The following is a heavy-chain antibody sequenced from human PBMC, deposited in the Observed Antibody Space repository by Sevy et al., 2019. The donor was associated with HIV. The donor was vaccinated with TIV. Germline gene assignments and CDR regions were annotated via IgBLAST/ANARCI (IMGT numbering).Heavy chain of an antibody. CDR1: GYTFTGYY. CDR3: ARMGDYFDTSGYYPLKY. D-gene: IGHD3-22*01. V-gene: IGHV1-2*02. Sequence: ASVKVSCKASGYTFTGYYIHWLRLAPGQGLEWMGWINPKTGGTYFAKKFQDTVTLTTGTSITTVYLELSGLRFDDTAVYYCARMGDYFDTSGYYPLKYWGQGTLVTVSS. CDR2: INPKTGGT. J-gene: IGHJ4*02.